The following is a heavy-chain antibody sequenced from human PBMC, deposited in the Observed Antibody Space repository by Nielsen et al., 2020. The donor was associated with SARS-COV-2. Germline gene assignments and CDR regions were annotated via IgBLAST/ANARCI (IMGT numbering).Heavy chain of an antibody. CDR1: GFTFSDYY. CDR2: ISSSGDSI. CDR3: AFSYSSGWYEDFDY. V-gene: IGHV3-11*04. D-gene: IGHD6-13*01. Sequence: GGSLRLSCAASGFTFSDYYMSWIRQAPGKGLEWVSYISSSGDSIYLADSVKGRFTVSRDNAKNSVFLQMNSLRAEDTAVYYCAFSYSSGWYEDFDYWGQGTLVTVSS. J-gene: IGHJ4*02.